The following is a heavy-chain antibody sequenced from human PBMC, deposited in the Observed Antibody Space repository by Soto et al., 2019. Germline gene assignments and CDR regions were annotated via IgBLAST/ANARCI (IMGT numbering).Heavy chain of an antibody. V-gene: IGHV1-46*01. CDR3: ARGRVRSSSGVSWFDP. CDR1: GYSFTSYY. J-gene: IGHJ5*02. D-gene: IGHD6-6*01. CDR2: INPSGGST. Sequence: QVQLVQSGAEVKKPGASVKVSCKASGYSFTSYYMHWVRQAPGQGLEWMGIINPSGGSTNYTQKFQGRVTMTRDTSTSTVYMELSSLRFEATAVYYCARGRVRSSSGVSWFDPWGQGTLVTVSS.